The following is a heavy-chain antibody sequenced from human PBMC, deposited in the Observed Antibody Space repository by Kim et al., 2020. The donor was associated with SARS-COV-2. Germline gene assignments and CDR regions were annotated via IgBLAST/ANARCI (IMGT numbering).Heavy chain of an antibody. D-gene: IGHD1-26*01. J-gene: IGHJ4*02. V-gene: IGHV1-69*13. Sequence: SVKVSCKASGGTFSSYAISWVRQAPGQGLEWMGGIIPIFGTANYAQKFQGRVTITADESTSTAYMELSSLRSEDTAVYYCASLYSGSYLPHDYWGQGTLVTVSS. CDR2: IIPIFGTA. CDR1: GGTFSSYA. CDR3: ASLYSGSYLPHDY.